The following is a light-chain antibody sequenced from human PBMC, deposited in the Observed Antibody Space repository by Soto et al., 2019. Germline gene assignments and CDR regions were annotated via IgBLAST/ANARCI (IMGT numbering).Light chain of an antibody. CDR1: QSISGY. CDR2: TSS. J-gene: IGKJ2*01. V-gene: IGKV1-39*01. CDR3: QQSYTTPYT. Sequence: DIQMTQSPSYLSASVGDKVTLTCRASQSISGYLNWYHQKPGKAPAMVIHTSSTLQSGVPSRYRGTRSGTDFTLTISSLQPEDFGTFFCQQSYTTPYTFGQGTKV.